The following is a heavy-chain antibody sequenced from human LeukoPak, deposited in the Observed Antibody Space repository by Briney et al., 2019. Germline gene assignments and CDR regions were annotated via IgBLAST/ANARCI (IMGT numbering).Heavy chain of an antibody. D-gene: IGHD2-2*01. CDR1: GYTFTSYY. CDR2: INPNSGGT. V-gene: IGHV1-2*02. Sequence: ASVKVSCKASGYTFTSYYMHWVRQAPGQGLEWMGWINPNSGGTNYAQTFQGRVTMTRDTSISTAYMELSRLRSDDTAVYYCARGDIVVVPAAAMGDGDYWGQGTLVTVSS. J-gene: IGHJ4*02. CDR3: ARGDIVVVPAAAMGDGDY.